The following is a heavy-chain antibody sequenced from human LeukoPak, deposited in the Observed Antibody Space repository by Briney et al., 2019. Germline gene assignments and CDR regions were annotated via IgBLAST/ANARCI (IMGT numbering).Heavy chain of an antibody. CDR3: ARSPLERQSWFNP. Sequence: PGGSLRLSCAASGFTFSSYSMNWVRQAPGKGLEWVSSISSSSSYIYYADSVKGRFTISRDNAKNSLYLQMNSLRAEDTAVYYCARSPLERQSWFNPWGQGTLLTVYS. J-gene: IGHJ5*02. V-gene: IGHV3-21*01. CDR1: GFTFSSYS. CDR2: ISSSSSYI. D-gene: IGHD1-1*01.